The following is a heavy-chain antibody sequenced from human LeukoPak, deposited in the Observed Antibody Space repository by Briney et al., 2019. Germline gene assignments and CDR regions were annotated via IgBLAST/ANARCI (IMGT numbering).Heavy chain of an antibody. CDR3: ERRLPWFGESYYYYYMDV. Sequence: PGGSLRLSCAAWGFTFRSYRMNWVGQAPGRGGEGFEKISSNSSTIYYADSVKGRFTISSDNAKTSLYLQMNSLRAEDTAVYYCERRLPWFGESYYYYYMDVWGKGTTVTVSS. D-gene: IGHD3-10*01. V-gene: IGHV3-48*01. CDR2: ISSNSSTI. J-gene: IGHJ6*03. CDR1: GFTFRSYR.